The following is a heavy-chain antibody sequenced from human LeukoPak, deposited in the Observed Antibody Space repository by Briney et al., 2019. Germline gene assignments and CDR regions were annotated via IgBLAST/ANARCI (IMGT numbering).Heavy chain of an antibody. J-gene: IGHJ5*02. CDR3: ARDSGIAAAGTAWFDP. Sequence: SVKVSCKASGGTFSSYAISWVRQAPGQGLEWMGGIIPIFGTANYAQKFQGRVTITADKSTSTAYMELSSLRSEDTAVYYCARDSGIAAAGTAWFDPWGQGTLVTVSS. CDR1: GGTFSSYA. V-gene: IGHV1-69*06. D-gene: IGHD6-13*01. CDR2: IIPIFGTA.